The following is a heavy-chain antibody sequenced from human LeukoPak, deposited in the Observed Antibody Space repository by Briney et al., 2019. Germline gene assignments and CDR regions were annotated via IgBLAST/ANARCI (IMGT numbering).Heavy chain of an antibody. CDR1: GFTFSSYG. CDR2: VWYDGSNK. J-gene: IGHJ4*02. Sequence: GGSLRLSCAASGFTFSSYGMHWVRQAPGKGLEWVAVVWYDGSNKYYADSVKGRFTISRDNSKNTLYLQMNSLRAEDTAVYYCARRPLYCSGGSCSYHFDYWGQGTLVTVSS. V-gene: IGHV3-33*01. D-gene: IGHD2-15*01. CDR3: ARRPLYCSGGSCSYHFDY.